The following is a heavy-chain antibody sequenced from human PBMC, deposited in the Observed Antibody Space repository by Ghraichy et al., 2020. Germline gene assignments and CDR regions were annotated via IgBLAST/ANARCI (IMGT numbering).Heavy chain of an antibody. CDR1: GGSISSSNYY. D-gene: IGHD6-6*01. Sequence: SETLSLTCTVSGGSISSSNYYWAWIRQPPGKGLEWIGSMHHSGRTYYKPSLKSRITFSADTSKNQFSLKLTSVTDADTAVYYCVKEVGGSSEATWGQGTLVTVSS. CDR2: MHHSGRT. CDR3: VKEVGGSSEAT. J-gene: IGHJ5*02. V-gene: IGHV4-39*02.